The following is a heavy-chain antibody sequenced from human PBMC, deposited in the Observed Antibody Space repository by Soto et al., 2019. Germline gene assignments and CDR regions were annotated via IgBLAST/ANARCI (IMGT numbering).Heavy chain of an antibody. V-gene: IGHV3-11*05. CDR1: GFPFSDYY. CDR3: ARRRPIGYYNF. CDR2: IGSSSTYT. D-gene: IGHD3-22*01. Sequence: QVQLVESGGDLVKPGGSLRLSCAASGFPFSDYYMSWIRQAPGKGLEWVSSIGSSSTYTNYADFVKGRFTISRDNAKNSLYLQMNSLRAEDTAVYYCARRRPIGYYNFWGQGTLVTVSA. J-gene: IGHJ4*02.